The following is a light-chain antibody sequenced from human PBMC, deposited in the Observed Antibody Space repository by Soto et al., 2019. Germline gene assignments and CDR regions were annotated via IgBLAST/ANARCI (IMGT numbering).Light chain of an antibody. V-gene: IGLV1-44*01. Sequence: QSVLTQPPSASGTTGQRVTISCSGSSSNIGSNTVNWYQQVPGTAPKLLIYSNNQRPSGVPDRFSASKSGTSASLAIGGLQSEDGADYYCAAWDDSLNGRVFGAGTKVTVL. CDR1: SSNIGSNT. J-gene: IGLJ1*01. CDR2: SNN. CDR3: AAWDDSLNGRV.